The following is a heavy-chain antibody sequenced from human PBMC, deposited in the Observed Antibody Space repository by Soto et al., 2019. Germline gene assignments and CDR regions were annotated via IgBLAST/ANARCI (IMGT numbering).Heavy chain of an antibody. Sequence: QVQLQESGPGLVKPSETLSLTCTVSGGSVSSGSYYWSWIRQPPGKGLEWIGYIYYSGSTNYNPSLQSRVTISVDTSKNQFSLKLSSVTAADTAVYYCARAVEMATILHYWGQGTLVTVSS. CDR3: ARAVEMATILHY. V-gene: IGHV4-61*01. CDR1: GGSVSSGSYY. J-gene: IGHJ4*02. CDR2: IYYSGST. D-gene: IGHD5-12*01.